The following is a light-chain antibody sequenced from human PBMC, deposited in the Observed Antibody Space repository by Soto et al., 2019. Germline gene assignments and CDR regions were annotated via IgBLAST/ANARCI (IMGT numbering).Light chain of an antibody. J-gene: IGLJ1*01. CDR2: EVS. V-gene: IGLV2-14*01. Sequence: QSVLTQPASVSESPGQSITMSCTGTSSDVGGYNYVSWYQQHPGKAPNLMIYEVSNRPSGISNRFSGSKSGNTASLTISGLQAEDEADYYCSSYTSSSTLVFGTGTKVTGL. CDR3: SSYTSSSTLV. CDR1: SSDVGGYNY.